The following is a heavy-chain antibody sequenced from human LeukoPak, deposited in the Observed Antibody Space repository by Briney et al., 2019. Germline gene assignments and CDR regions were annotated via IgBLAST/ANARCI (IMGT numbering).Heavy chain of an antibody. J-gene: IGHJ4*02. CDR2: IWYDGSNK. V-gene: IGHV3-33*01. D-gene: IGHD3-10*01. Sequence: PGGSLRLSCAASGFTFSSYGMHWVRQAPGKGLEWVAVIWYDGSNKYYADSVKGRFTISRDNSKNTLYLQMNSLRAEDTAVYYCARDLMVRGVIAGMGYWGQGTLVTVSS. CDR3: ARDLMVRGVIAGMGY. CDR1: GFTFSSYG.